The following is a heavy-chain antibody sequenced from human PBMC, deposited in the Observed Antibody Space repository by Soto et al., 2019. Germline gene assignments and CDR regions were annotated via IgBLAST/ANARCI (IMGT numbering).Heavy chain of an antibody. CDR1: GDSVTSGSYY. CDR2: ISYTGRT. Sequence: SETLSLTCIVSGDSVTSGSYYWTWLRQPPGKGLEWIGYISYTGRTKYNPSLQSRVTISVDTSKNDFSLNLSSVTAADTAVYFCAREWGLLPYYVMNVWGHGTAVTSP. V-gene: IGHV4-61*03. D-gene: IGHD7-27*01. CDR3: AREWGLLPYYVMNV. J-gene: IGHJ6*02.